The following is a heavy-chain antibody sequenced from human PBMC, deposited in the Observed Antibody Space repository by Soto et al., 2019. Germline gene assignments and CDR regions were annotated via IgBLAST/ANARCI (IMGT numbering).Heavy chain of an antibody. Sequence: SETLSLTCSVSGGSINSNNYYWGWIRQPPGKGLEWIGYIYYSGSTYYNPSLKSRVTISVDTSKNQFSLKLSSVTAADTAVYNCARDRRLWGGIDPWGQGTLVTVSS. CDR1: GGSINSNNYY. CDR2: IYYSGST. CDR3: ARDRRLWGGIDP. D-gene: IGHD3-16*01. J-gene: IGHJ5*02. V-gene: IGHV4-30-4*08.